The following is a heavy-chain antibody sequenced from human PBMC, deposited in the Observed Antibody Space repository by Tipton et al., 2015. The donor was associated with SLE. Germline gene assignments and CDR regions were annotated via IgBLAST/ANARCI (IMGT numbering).Heavy chain of an antibody. D-gene: IGHD1-1*01. CDR2: IENSGTT. Sequence: TLSLTCTVSGGSFSSVVHFWSWIRQLPGKGREWIGNIENSGTTYYNPSLKSRLTMSVDTSKKHFSLNLSSVTAADTSVYFCARQGTGWYSDYWGQGMLVTVSS. V-gene: IGHV4-31*03. CDR1: GGSFSSVVHF. J-gene: IGHJ4*02. CDR3: ARQGTGWYSDY.